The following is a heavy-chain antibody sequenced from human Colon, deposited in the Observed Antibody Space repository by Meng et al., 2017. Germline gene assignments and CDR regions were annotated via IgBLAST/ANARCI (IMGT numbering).Heavy chain of an antibody. CDR1: GDSDSSNDAT. Sequence: QEQRQQSRPGPVTAAHTPSLTCSSAGDSDSSNDATWNWIRQSPSRGLEWLGRTFYRAKWISDYAVSLESRITINPDTSKNQFTLQLNSVTPEDTAVYYCARLVGNSWLPDWGQGTLVTVSS. V-gene: IGHV6-1*01. CDR3: ARLVGNSWLPD. J-gene: IGHJ4*02. D-gene: IGHD6-13*01. CDR2: TFYRAKWIS.